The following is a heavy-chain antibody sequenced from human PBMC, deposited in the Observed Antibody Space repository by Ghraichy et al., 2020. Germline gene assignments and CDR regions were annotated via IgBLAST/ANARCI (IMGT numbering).Heavy chain of an antibody. V-gene: IGHV4-34*01. J-gene: IGHJ6*02. D-gene: IGHD6-13*01. CDR2: INHSGST. Sequence: SETLSLTCAVYGGSFSGYYWSWIRQPPGKGLEWIGEINHSGSTNYNPSLKSRVTISVDTSKNQFSLKLSSVTAADTAVYYCARFGVSSWFHYYYYYGMDVWGQVTTVTVSS. CDR3: ARFGVSSWFHYYYYYGMDV. CDR1: GGSFSGYY.